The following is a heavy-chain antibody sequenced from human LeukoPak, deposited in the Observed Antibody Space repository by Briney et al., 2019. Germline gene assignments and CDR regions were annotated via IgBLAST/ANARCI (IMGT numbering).Heavy chain of an antibody. CDR1: GGSFSGYY. V-gene: IGHV4-34*01. Sequence: AETLSLTCAVYGGSFSGYYRSWVRQPPGKGLEWIGEINHSGSTNYNPYLKSRVNISVDTSKNQFSLKLSSVTAADTAVYYCVRRSTPFDLWGRGNLVTVSS. D-gene: IGHD5/OR15-5a*01. J-gene: IGHJ2*01. CDR2: INHSGST. CDR3: VRRSTPFDL.